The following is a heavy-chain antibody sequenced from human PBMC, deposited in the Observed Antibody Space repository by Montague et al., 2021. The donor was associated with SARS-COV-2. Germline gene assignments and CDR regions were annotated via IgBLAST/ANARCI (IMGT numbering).Heavy chain of an antibody. D-gene: IGHD6-19*01. CDR1: GFTFSSYS. J-gene: IGHJ4*02. CDR3: ARNLGSGWAFFDY. CDR2: ISSSSSYI. V-gene: IGHV3-21*01. Sequence: SLRLSCAVSGFTFSSYSMNWVRQAPGKGLEWVSSISSSSSYIYYTDSVKGRFTISRDNAKNSLYLQMNSLRAEDTAVYYCARNLGSGWAFFDYWGQGTLVTVSS.